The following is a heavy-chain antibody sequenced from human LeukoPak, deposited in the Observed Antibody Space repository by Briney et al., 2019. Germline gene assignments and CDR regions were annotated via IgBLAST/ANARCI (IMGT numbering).Heavy chain of an antibody. CDR2: INHSGST. Sequence: SETLSLTCAVYGGSFSGYYWSWIRQPPGKGLEWIGEINHSGSTNYNPSLKSRVTISIDTSKNQFSLKLSSVTAADTAVYYCAREPDTAHPSGYYSDYWGQGTLVTVSS. CDR1: GGSFSGYY. V-gene: IGHV4-34*01. CDR3: AREPDTAHPSGYYSDY. J-gene: IGHJ4*02. D-gene: IGHD5-18*01.